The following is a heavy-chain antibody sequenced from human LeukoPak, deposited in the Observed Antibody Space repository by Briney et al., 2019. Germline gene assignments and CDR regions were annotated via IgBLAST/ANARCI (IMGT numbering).Heavy chain of an antibody. J-gene: IGHJ4*02. Sequence: SETLSLTCTVSGASINTYYWSWIRQPPGKGLEWIGYIYYSGTTSYNPSLKTRVTISIDTSKNQFSLKLSTVTAADTAVYYCARVLRPMASQYYFDYWGQGTLVTVSS. CDR3: ARVLRPMASQYYFDY. CDR2: IYYSGTT. V-gene: IGHV4-59*01. D-gene: IGHD3-10*01. CDR1: GASINTYY.